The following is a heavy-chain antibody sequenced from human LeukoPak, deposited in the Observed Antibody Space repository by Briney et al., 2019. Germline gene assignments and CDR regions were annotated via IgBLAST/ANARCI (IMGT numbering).Heavy chain of an antibody. CDR1: GFTFSSYA. D-gene: IGHD2/OR15-2a*01. V-gene: IGHV3-23*01. Sequence: GGSLRLSCAASGFTFSSYAMSWVRQAPGKVLEWVSAISGSGGSTYYADSVKGRFTISRDNSKNTLYLQMNSLRAEDTAVYHCAKHPGKIVRDREVSFDYWGQGTLVTVSS. CDR3: AKHPGKIVRDREVSFDY. J-gene: IGHJ4*02. CDR2: ISGSGGST.